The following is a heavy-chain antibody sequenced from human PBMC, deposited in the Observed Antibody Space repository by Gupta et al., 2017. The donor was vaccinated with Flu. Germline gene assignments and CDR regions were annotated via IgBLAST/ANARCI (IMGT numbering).Heavy chain of an antibody. Sequence: MDWVRQAPGKGLEWISYISSDGATMFYADSEKGRVTDSRENAGNSVYLNMNELRGGDTGIDYSTREGSWSSPVTTNAQWDNDAFDIWSQRTIVDVSS. D-gene: IGHD1-26*01. J-gene: IGHJ3*02. V-gene: IGHV3-48*03. CDR3: TREGSWSSPVTTNAQWDNDAFDI. CDR2: ISSDGATM.